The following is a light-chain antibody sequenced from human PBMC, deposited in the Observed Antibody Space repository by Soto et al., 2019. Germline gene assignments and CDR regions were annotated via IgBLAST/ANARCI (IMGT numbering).Light chain of an antibody. J-gene: IGKJ1*01. CDR2: TTS. V-gene: IGKV1-12*01. CDR1: QGVRDW. CDR3: QQANSLPPTT. Sequence: DIQMTQAPSSVSASVGDRVTITCRASQGVRDWVAWYQQKPGKAPKLLFSTTSTLEDGVPSRFIGSASGPEVDLTISSLQPEDFATDYCQQANSLPPTTFGQGPKVEIK.